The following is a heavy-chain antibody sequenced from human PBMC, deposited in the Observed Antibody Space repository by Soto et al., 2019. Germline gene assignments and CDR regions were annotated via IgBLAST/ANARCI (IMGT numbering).Heavy chain of an antibody. V-gene: IGHV4-59*01. J-gene: IGHJ4*02. CDR2: IYYSGST. D-gene: IGHD3-9*01. CDR3: ARGLPPHITYYDILTGYLHNFYFDY. CDR1: GGSISSYY. Sequence: PSETLSLTCTVSGGSISSYYWSWIRQPPGKGLEWIGYIYYSGSTNYNPSLKSRVTISVDTSKDQFSLKLSSVTAADTAVYYCARGLPPHITYYDILTGYLHNFYFDYWGQGTLVTVSS.